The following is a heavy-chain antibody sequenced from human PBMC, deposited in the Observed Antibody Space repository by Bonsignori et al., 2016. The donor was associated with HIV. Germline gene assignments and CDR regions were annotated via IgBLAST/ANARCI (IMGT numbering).Heavy chain of an antibody. CDR2: IYWDDDK. Sequence: SGPTLVKPTQTLTLTCTFSGFSLSTSGVGVGWIRQPPGKALEWLALIYWDDDKRYSPSLKSRLTITKDTSKNQVVLTMTNMDPVDTATYYCAHRPPLMVRGVIITNAKVQNWFDPWGQGTLVTVSS. J-gene: IGHJ5*02. CDR3: AHRPPLMVRGVIITNAKVQNWFDP. CDR1: GFSLSTSGVG. V-gene: IGHV2-5*02. D-gene: IGHD3-10*01.